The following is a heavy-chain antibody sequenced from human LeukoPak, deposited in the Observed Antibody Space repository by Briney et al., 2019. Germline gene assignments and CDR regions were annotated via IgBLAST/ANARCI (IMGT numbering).Heavy chain of an antibody. J-gene: IGHJ4*02. D-gene: IGHD3-10*01. CDR3: ASLAIGGSGSDGNFDY. CDR2: IIPILGIA. CDR1: GGTFSSYA. V-gene: IGHV1-69*04. Sequence: SVTVSCKASGGTFSSYAISWVRQAPGQGLEWMGRIIPILGIANYAQKFQGRVTITADKSTRTDYMELSSLRSEDTAVYYCASLAIGGSGSDGNFDYWGQGTLVTVSS.